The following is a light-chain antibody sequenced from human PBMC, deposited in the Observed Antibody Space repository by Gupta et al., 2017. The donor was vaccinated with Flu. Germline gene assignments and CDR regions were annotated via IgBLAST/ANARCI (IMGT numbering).Light chain of an antibody. V-gene: IGKV1-16*01. CDR3: QQYDTYPLT. CDR2: ATS. Sequence: DIQMTQSPSSLSASVGDRLTITCRASQDIKHYLAWFQQKPGKAPKSLIYATSNLQSGVPSRFSGSRSGTDFTLTINSLQPEDVATYYCQQYDTYPLTFGEGTAVQIK. J-gene: IGKJ4*01. CDR1: QDIKHY.